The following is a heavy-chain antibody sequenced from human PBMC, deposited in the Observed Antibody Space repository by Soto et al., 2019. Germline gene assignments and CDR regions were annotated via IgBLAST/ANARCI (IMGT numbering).Heavy chain of an antibody. Sequence: QVQLVQSGAEVKKPGSSVKVSCKASGGTFSSYAISWVRQAPGQGLEWMGGIIPIFGTANYAQKFQGRVTITADESTSTADMELSSLRSADTAVYYCARDRIDPRSPGYYFASWRQGTLVTVSS. CDR1: GGTFSSYA. CDR3: ARDRIDPRSPGYYFAS. J-gene: IGHJ4*02. V-gene: IGHV1-69*01. D-gene: IGHD1-26*01. CDR2: IIPIFGTA.